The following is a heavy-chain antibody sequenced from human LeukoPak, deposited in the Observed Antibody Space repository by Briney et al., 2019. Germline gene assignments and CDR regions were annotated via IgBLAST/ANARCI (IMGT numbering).Heavy chain of an antibody. V-gene: IGHV1-18*01. J-gene: IGHJ3*02. CDR3: ARVEQWLKRGAFDI. CDR2: ITVYNGDT. Sequence: ASVKVFCKASGYTFTTYGITWVRQAPGQGLEWMGWITVYNGDTSYAEKFQGRVTMTTDTATSTAYLDLRSLRSDDTAIYYCARVEQWLKRGAFDIWGQGTMVTVSS. CDR1: GYTFTTYG. D-gene: IGHD6-19*01.